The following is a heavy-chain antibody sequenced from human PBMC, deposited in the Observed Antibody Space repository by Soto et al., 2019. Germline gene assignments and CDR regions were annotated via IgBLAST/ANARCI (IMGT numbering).Heavy chain of an antibody. J-gene: IGHJ4*02. V-gene: IGHV4-31*03. Sequence: QVQLQESGPGLLKPSQTLSLTCTVSGGSITSGGYYWSWIRQLPGKGLEWIGFFDYSGSTYYTPSLKSRVTISVDTSKNQFSVTVTAVTAADTAMYYCARGADLGEVSTKFYYFDFGGQGTLVTVSS. CDR2: FDYSGST. D-gene: IGHD3-16*02. CDR1: GGSITSGGYY. CDR3: ARGADLGEVSTKFYYFDF.